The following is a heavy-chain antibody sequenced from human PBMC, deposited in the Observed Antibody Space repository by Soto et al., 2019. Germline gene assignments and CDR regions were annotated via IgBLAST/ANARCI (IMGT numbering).Heavy chain of an antibody. CDR1: GASISGYY. CDR3: VRDGTKTLRDWFDP. J-gene: IGHJ5*02. CDR2: IYATGTT. D-gene: IGHD1-1*01. Sequence: ASETLSLTCTVSGASISGYYWSWIRKSAGKGLEWIGRIYATGTTDYNPSLKSRVMMSVDTSKKQFSLKLRSVTAADTAVYYCVRDGTKTLRDWFDPWGQGMSVTVSS. V-gene: IGHV4-4*07.